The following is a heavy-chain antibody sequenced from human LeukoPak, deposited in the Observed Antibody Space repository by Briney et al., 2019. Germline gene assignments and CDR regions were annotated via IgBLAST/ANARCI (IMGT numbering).Heavy chain of an antibody. CDR2: IIPIFGTA. J-gene: IGHJ5*02. Sequence: SVKASCKASGGTFSSYAISWVRQAPGQGLEWMGGIIPIFGTANYAQKFQGRVTITADESTSTAYMELSSLRSEGTAVYYCARDRGGLEWLLYRSGWFDPWGQGTLVTVSS. V-gene: IGHV1-69*13. CDR1: GGTFSSYA. CDR3: ARDRGGLEWLLYRSGWFDP. D-gene: IGHD3-3*01.